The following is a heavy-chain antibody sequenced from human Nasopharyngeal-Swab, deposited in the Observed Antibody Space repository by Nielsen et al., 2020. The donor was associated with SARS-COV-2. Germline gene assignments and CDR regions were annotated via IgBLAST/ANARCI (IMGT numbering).Heavy chain of an antibody. CDR3: AKDSRSSYYDAYYYSMDV. CDR1: GFTLDDYA. J-gene: IGHJ6*03. Sequence: GGSLRLSCAVSGFTLDDYAMHWVRQAPGKGLEWVSSISRNAASIGYAASVKGRFTISRDNAKNSLYLQMSTLRAEDTALYYCAKDSRSSYYDAYYYSMDVWGKGTTVTVSS. CDR2: ISRNAASI. D-gene: IGHD4-11*01. V-gene: IGHV3-9*01.